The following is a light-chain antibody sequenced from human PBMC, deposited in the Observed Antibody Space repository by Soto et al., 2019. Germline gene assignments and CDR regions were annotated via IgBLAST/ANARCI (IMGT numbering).Light chain of an antibody. CDR2: DAS. Sequence: EIVLTQSPATLSWSPGERATLSCWASQSVSSYLAWYQQKPGQAPRLLIYDASNRATGIPARFSGSGSGTDFTLTISSLEPGDFAVYYCQQYGNSPQTFGQGTKVDIK. CDR1: QSVSSY. V-gene: IGKV3-11*01. J-gene: IGKJ1*01. CDR3: QQYGNSPQT.